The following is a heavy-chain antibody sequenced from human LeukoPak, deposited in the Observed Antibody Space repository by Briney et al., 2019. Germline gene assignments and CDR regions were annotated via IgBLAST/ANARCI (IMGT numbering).Heavy chain of an antibody. Sequence: GGSLRLSCAASGFTFSSYAMHWVRQAPGKGLEWVAVISYDGSNKYYADSVKGRFTISRDNSKNTLYLQMNSLRAEDTAVYYCARDNGDIVVVPAAWTFDYWGQGTLVTVSS. J-gene: IGHJ4*02. CDR1: GFTFSSYA. V-gene: IGHV3-30*04. CDR2: ISYDGSNK. CDR3: ARDNGDIVVVPAAWTFDY. D-gene: IGHD2-2*01.